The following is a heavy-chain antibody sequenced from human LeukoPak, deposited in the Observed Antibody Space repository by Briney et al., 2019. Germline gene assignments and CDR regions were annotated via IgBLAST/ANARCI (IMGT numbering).Heavy chain of an antibody. CDR3: ARDLDSSGYYFDY. J-gene: IGHJ4*02. CDR2: ISHSGST. V-gene: IGHV4-34*01. Sequence: SETLSLTCAVYDESFSGYYWSWIRLPPGMGLEWMGEISHSGSTNYNPSLKSRVTLSVDTSKNQFSLRLSSVTAADTAVYYCARDLDSSGYYFDYWGQGTLVTVSS. CDR1: DESFSGYY. D-gene: IGHD3-22*01.